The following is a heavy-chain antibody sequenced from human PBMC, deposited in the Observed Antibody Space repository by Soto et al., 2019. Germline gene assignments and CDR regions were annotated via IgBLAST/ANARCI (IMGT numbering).Heavy chain of an antibody. D-gene: IGHD5-18*01. V-gene: IGHV5-51*01. Sequence: GESVKISFKGSGYSFTSYWIGWVRQMPGKGLEWMGIIYPGDSDTRYSPSFQGQVTISADKSISTAYLQWSSLKASDTAMYYCARHSYGYWYYYYGMDVWGQGTTVTVSS. J-gene: IGHJ6*02. CDR3: ARHSYGYWYYYYGMDV. CDR2: IYPGDSDT. CDR1: GYSFTSYW.